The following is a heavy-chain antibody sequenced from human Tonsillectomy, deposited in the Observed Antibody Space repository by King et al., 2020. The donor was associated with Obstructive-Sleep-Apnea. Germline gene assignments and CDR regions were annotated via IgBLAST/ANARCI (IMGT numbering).Heavy chain of an antibody. CDR1: GFTFGDYA. Sequence: VQLVESGGGLVQPGRSLRLSCTASGFTFGDYAMSWFRQAPGKGLEWVGFIRSKAYGGTTEYAASVKGRFTISRDDSKSIAYLQMNSLKTEDTAVYYCTRAEQQLTGDSDYWGQGTLVTVSS. CDR3: TRAEQQLTGDSDY. CDR2: IRSKAYGGTT. D-gene: IGHD6-13*01. J-gene: IGHJ4*02. V-gene: IGHV3-49*03.